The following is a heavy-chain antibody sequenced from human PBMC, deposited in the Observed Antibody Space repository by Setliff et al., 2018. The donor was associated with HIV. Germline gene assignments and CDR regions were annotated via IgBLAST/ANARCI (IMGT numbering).Heavy chain of an antibody. CDR1: GYSISSGCY. D-gene: IGHD6-19*01. CDR3: ARGIAVAGPYFDY. V-gene: IGHV4-38-2*01. J-gene: IGHJ4*02. CDR2: MYHTGST. Sequence: PSETLSLTCAVSGYSISSGCYWGWIRQPPGKGLEWIGSMYHTGSTYYSPSLNSRFTISVDTSKNQFSLKLRSVTAADTAVYYCARGIAVAGPYFDYWGQGTLVTVSS.